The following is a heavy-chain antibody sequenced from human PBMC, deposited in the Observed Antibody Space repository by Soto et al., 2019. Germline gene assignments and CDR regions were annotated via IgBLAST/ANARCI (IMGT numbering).Heavy chain of an antibody. Sequence: PGGSLRVRWAAAGCTFGGYSVNCIRQATGKGLEWVSSISSSSSSYIYYADSVKGRFTISRDNAKNSLYLQMNSLRAEDTAVYYCARDGADILTGYYYYYGMDVWGQGTTVTVSS. D-gene: IGHD3-9*01. CDR2: ISSSSSSYI. V-gene: IGHV3-21*01. CDR3: ARDGADILTGYYYYYGMDV. CDR1: GCTFGGYS. J-gene: IGHJ6*02.